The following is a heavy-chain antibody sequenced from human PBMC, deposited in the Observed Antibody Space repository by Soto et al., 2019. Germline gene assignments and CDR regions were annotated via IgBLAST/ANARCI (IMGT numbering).Heavy chain of an antibody. CDR2: ISSSGSTI. Sequence: GGSLRLSCAASGFTFSDYYMSWIRQAPGKGLEWVSYISSSGSTIYYADSVKGRFTISRDNSKNTLYLQMNSLRAEDTAVYYCAKDLPGGFTVTDYWGQGTLVTVSS. V-gene: IGHV3-11*01. D-gene: IGHD4-17*01. CDR1: GFTFSDYY. J-gene: IGHJ4*02. CDR3: AKDLPGGFTVTDY.